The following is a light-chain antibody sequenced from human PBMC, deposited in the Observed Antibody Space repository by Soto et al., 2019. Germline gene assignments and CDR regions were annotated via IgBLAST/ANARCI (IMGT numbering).Light chain of an antibody. J-gene: IGLJ3*02. V-gene: IGLV2-23*01. CDR3: CSFAGGSTLL. CDR2: EGT. CDR1: SNDVGGYNL. Sequence: QSVLTQPASVSGSPGQSITVSCIGTSNDVGGYNLVSWYQQLPGKAPKLMIYEGTKRPSGVSSRFSGFTSGNTATLTISGLQTEDEADYYCCSFAGGSTLLFGGGTKVTVL.